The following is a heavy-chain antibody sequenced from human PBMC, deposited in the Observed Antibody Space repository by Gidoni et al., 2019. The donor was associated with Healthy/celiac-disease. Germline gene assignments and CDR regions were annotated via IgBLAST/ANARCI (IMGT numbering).Heavy chain of an antibody. V-gene: IGHV4-34*01. J-gene: IGHJ5*02. CDR1: GGSFSGYY. CDR3: ARGEAATSWFDP. Sequence: QVQLQQWGAGLLKPSETLSLTCAVYGGSFSGYYWSWIRQPPGKGLEWIGEINPSGSTNYNPSLKSRVTISVDTSKNQFSLKLSSVTAADTAVYYCARGEAATSWFDPWGQGTLVTVSS. CDR2: INPSGST. D-gene: IGHD2-15*01.